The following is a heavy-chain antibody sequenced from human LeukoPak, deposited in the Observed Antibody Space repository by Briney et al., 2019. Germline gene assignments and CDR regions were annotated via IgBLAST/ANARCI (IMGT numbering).Heavy chain of an antibody. J-gene: IGHJ5*02. D-gene: IGHD2-15*01. CDR3: AACSGGSCSEWFDP. CDR1: GSTFTSYG. V-gene: IGHV1-18*01. Sequence: GASVKVSCKASGSTFTSYGISWVRQAPGQGLEWMGWISAYNGNTNYAQKLQGRVTMTTDTSTSTAYMELRSLRSDDTAVYYCAACSGGSCSEWFDPWGQGTLVTVSS. CDR2: ISAYNGNT.